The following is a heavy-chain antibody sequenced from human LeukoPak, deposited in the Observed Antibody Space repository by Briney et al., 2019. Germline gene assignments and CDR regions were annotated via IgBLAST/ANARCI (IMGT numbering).Heavy chain of an antibody. CDR3: ARGYQWELPLDY. V-gene: IGHV4-34*01. J-gene: IGHJ4*02. Sequence: GSLRLSCAASGFTVSSNYMSWIRQPPGKGLEWIGEINHSGSTNYNPSLKSRVTISVDTSKNQFSLKLSSVTAADTAVYYCARGYQWELPLDYWGQGTLVTVSS. CDR2: INHSGST. D-gene: IGHD1-26*01. CDR1: GFTVSSNY.